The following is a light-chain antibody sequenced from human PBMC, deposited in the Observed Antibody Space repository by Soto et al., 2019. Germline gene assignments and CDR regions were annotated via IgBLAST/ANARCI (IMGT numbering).Light chain of an antibody. J-gene: IGKJ5*01. V-gene: IGKV1-9*01. CDR1: QGIFSY. CDR3: QQLNNYPPT. Sequence: DIHLSQSPSFLSASVVDSVTITCRASQGIFSYLAWYQQKPGKAPELLIYGASTLQSGVPSRFSGRGSGKEFTLTISNLQAEDVATYFCQQLNNYPPTFGQGTRLEI. CDR2: GAS.